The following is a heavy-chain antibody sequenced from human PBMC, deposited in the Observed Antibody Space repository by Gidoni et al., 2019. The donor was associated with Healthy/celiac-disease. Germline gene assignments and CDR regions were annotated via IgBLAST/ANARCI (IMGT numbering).Heavy chain of an antibody. V-gene: IGHV4-34*01. J-gene: IGHJ5*02. CDR3: AGGSRGDYGEQHNWFDP. Sequence: QVQLQQWGAGLLKPSETLSLTCAVYGGSFSGYYWSWIRQPPGKGREWIGEINQSGSTNYNPAQKSRDTITIDTSKEQFSLKLDSVAAADPALDYWAGGSRGDYGEQHNWFDPWGQGTLVTVSS. D-gene: IGHD4-17*01. CDR1: GGSFSGYY. CDR2: INQSGST.